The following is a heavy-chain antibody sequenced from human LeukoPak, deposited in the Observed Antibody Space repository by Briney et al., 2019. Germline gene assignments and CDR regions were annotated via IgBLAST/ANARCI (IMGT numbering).Heavy chain of an antibody. D-gene: IGHD3-22*01. CDR3: ARPNYYDSSGYLI. V-gene: IGHV3-30-3*01. Sequence: TGGSLRLSCAASGFTFSNYAMHWVRQAPGKGLEWVAVISYDGSNKYYADSVKGRFTISRDNSKNTLCLQMNSLRAEDTAVYYCARPNYYDSSGYLIWGQGTLVTVSS. CDR2: ISYDGSNK. CDR1: GFTFSNYA. J-gene: IGHJ4*02.